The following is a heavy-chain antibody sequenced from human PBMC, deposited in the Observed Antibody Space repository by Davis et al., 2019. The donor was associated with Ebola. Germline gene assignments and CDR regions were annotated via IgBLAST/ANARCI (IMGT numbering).Heavy chain of an antibody. CDR3: ARGSTYLGPRFEY. V-gene: IGHV3-11*01. CDR2: ISIGGKNI. CDR1: GFTFSDYY. Sequence: GESLKISCAASGFTFSDYYMSWIRQAPGKGLEWISYISIGGKNIHYADSVKGRFTVSRDNAKNSLYLQMNNLRAEDTAVYYCARGSTYLGPRFEYWGQGTLVTVSS. D-gene: IGHD2-21*01. J-gene: IGHJ4*02.